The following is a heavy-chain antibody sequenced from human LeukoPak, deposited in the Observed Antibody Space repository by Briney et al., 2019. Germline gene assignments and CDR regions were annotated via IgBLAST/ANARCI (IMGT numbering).Heavy chain of an antibody. CDR1: GFTFSSYS. J-gene: IGHJ4*02. CDR2: VTSDGSST. CDR3: ATGGGAAAFDY. Sequence: GGSLRLSCAASGFTFSSYSMNWVRQAPGKGLVWVSRVTSDGSSTNYADSVKGRFTISRDNAKNTLSLQMNSLRAEDTAVYYCATGGGAAAFDYWGQGTLVTVSS. D-gene: IGHD6-13*01. V-gene: IGHV3-74*01.